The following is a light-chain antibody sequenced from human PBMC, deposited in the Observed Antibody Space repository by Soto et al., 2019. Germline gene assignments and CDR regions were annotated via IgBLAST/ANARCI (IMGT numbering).Light chain of an antibody. J-gene: IGKJ2*01. V-gene: IGKV3-20*01. CDR1: QSVRNNY. CDR3: QQYGSSPPYT. Sequence: EVVLTQSPGTLSLSPGERATLSCRASQSVRNNYLAWYQQKPGQSPKLLIFCSSDRATGLPDRISGSGSGTDFTLTISRLEPEDFAVYYCQQYGSSPPYTFGHGTKLEIK. CDR2: CSS.